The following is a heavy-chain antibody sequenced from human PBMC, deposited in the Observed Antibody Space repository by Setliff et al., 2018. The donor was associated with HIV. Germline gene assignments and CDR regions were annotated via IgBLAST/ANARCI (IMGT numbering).Heavy chain of an antibody. V-gene: IGHV3-11*05. CDR1: GFTFSDYY. Sequence: GGPLRLSCAASGFTFSDYYMSWIRQAPGKGLEWVSDINSSSNYTTYADSVKGRFTVSRDNAKNALYLQMNGLRVEDTAVYYCARDVYYGAGSLLHYYYLDLWGKGTAVTVS. J-gene: IGHJ6*03. D-gene: IGHD3-10*01. CDR3: ARDVYYGAGSLLHYYYLDL. CDR2: INSSSNYT.